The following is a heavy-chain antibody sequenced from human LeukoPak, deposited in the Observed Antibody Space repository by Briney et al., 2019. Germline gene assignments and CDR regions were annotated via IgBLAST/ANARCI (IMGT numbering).Heavy chain of an antibody. V-gene: IGHV4-4*07. Sequence: SETLSLTCTVSGGSISSHYWSWLRQPAERGLEWIGRIYNSGNTNYNPSLKSRVTMSVDTSKNQFSLKLSSVTAADTAVYFCARDLAGRKQQLGWFDPWGQGTLVTVSS. CDR2: IYNSGNT. CDR3: ARDLAGRKQQLGWFDP. D-gene: IGHD6-13*01. CDR1: GGSISSHY. J-gene: IGHJ5*02.